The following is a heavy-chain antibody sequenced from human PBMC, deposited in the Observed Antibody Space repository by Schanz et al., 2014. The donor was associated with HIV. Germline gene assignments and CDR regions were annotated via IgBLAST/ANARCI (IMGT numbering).Heavy chain of an antibody. Sequence: QVQLVESGGGVVQPGGSLRLSCAASGFTFSIYGIHWVRQAPGKGLEWVALIPYDGNNDFYADSVKGRFTISRDNSKNTLYLQMNNLRAEDTAVYYCAKDRNYYDSKYIGKGNYYYYYGMDVWGQGTTVTV. J-gene: IGHJ6*02. CDR1: GFTFSIYG. D-gene: IGHD3-22*01. CDR2: IPYDGNND. V-gene: IGHV3-30*18. CDR3: AKDRNYYDSKYIGKGNYYYYYGMDV.